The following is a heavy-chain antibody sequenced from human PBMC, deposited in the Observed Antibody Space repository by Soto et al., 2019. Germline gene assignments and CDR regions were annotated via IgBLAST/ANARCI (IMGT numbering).Heavy chain of an antibody. D-gene: IGHD5-12*01. J-gene: IGHJ6*02. CDR2: ISGSDNNI. CDR3: ARIVATIYYYYYGMDV. Sequence: WIRQAPGKGLEWVSSISGSDNNIYYADSVKGRLTISRDNSKNSLYLQMNSLRAEDTAVYYCARIVATIYYYYYGMDVWGQGTTVTVSS. V-gene: IGHV3-21*01.